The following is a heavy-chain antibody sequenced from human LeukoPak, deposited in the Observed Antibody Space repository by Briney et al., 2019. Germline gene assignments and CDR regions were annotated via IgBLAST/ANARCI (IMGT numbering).Heavy chain of an antibody. CDR1: GFTFRSYG. CDR3: AKDSSTTNDYYGLDV. V-gene: IGHV3-30*18. D-gene: IGHD6-13*01. CDR2: ISYDETNK. Sequence: GGSLRLSCAASGFTFRSYGIHWVRQAPGKGLEWVAVISYDETNKYYADSVKGRFTISRDNSKDTLYLQMNSLRAEDTAVYYCAKDSSTTNDYYGLDVWGQGTTVTVSS. J-gene: IGHJ6*02.